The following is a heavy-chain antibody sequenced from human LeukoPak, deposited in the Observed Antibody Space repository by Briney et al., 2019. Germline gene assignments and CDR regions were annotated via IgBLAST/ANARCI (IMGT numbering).Heavy chain of an antibody. CDR2: IIPILGIA. V-gene: IGHV1-69*04. CDR3: AREMYYDLGDYYFDY. Sequence: SVKVSCKASGGTFSSYAISWVRQAPGQGLEWMGRIIPILGIANYAQKFQGRVTITADKSTNTAYMELSSLRSEDTAVYYCAREMYYDLGDYYFDYWGQGTLVTVSS. CDR1: GGTFSSYA. J-gene: IGHJ4*02. D-gene: IGHD3-3*01.